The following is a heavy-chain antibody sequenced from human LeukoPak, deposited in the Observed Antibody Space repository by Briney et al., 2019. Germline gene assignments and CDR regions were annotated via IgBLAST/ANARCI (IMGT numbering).Heavy chain of an antibody. D-gene: IGHD5-12*01. J-gene: IGHJ3*02. CDR3: ARWMGGYATINAFDI. Sequence: GGSLRLSCAASGFTFSSYSMNWVRQAPGKGLEWVSSISSSSSYIYYADSVKGRFTISRDNAKNSLYLQMNCLRAEDTAVYYCARWMGGYATINAFDIWGQGTMVTVSS. V-gene: IGHV3-21*01. CDR2: ISSSSSYI. CDR1: GFTFSSYS.